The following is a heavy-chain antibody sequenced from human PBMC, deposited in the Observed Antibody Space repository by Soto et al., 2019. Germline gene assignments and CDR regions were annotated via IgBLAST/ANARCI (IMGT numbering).Heavy chain of an antibody. CDR2: ISGSGGST. J-gene: IGHJ4*02. CDR3: AKIRIDIVLMVYAIPSAYYFDY. Sequence: HPWGSLRLSCAASVFTVSSYAMSWVRQAPGKGLEWVSAISGSGGSTYYADSVKGRFTISRDNSKNTLYLQMNSLRAEDTAVYYCAKIRIDIVLMVYAIPSAYYFDYWGQGTLVTVSS. D-gene: IGHD2-8*01. V-gene: IGHV3-23*01. CDR1: VFTVSSYA.